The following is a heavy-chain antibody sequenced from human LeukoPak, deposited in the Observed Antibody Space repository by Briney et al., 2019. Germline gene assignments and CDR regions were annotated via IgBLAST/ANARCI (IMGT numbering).Heavy chain of an antibody. V-gene: IGHV4-34*01. CDR1: GGSFSGYY. CDR3: ARGTQAYGTDV. CDR2: INHSGST. J-gene: IGHJ6*02. Sequence: SETLSLTCAVYGGSFSGYYWSWIRQPPGKGLEWIGEINHSGSTNYNPSLKSRVTISVDTSKNQFSLQLSSVTPEDTGVYYCARGTQAYGTDVWGQGTTVTVSS.